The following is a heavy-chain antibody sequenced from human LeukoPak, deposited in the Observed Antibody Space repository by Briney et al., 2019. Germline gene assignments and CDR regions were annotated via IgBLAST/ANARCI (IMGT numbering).Heavy chain of an antibody. Sequence: PGGSLRLSCAASGFTFSSYSMNWVRQAPGKGLEWVSSISSSSSYIYYADSVKGRFTISRDNAKNSLYLQMNSLRAEDTAVYYCARTPHSLWSGYPNFDYWGQGTLVTVSS. J-gene: IGHJ4*02. V-gene: IGHV3-21*01. CDR2: ISSSSSYI. D-gene: IGHD3-3*01. CDR1: GFTFSSYS. CDR3: ARTPHSLWSGYPNFDY.